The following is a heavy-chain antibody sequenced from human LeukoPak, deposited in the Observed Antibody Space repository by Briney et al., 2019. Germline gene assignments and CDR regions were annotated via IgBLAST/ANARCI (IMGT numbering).Heavy chain of an antibody. CDR1: GFPFRSYA. V-gene: IGHV3-23*01. D-gene: IGHD5-12*01. Sequence: GGPLRLSCAPSGFPFRSYAMSWVRQAPGKGPGGVSAIICSGGSTYYADSEKGRFTISRDNSKNTLYLQMNSLRAEDTAVYYCAKWRASYGGYEWYFDYWGQGTLVTVSS. CDR2: IICSGGST. J-gene: IGHJ4*02. CDR3: AKWRASYGGYEWYFDY.